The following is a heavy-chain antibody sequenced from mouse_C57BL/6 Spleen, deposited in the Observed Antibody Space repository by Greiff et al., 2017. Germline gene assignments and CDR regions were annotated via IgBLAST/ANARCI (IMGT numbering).Heavy chain of an antibody. CDR3: TSGNYDYDGFDY. CDR2: ISSGGDYI. V-gene: IGHV5-9-1*02. J-gene: IGHJ2*01. D-gene: IGHD2-4*01. CDR1: GFTFSSYA. Sequence: DVQLVESGEGLVKPGGSLKLSCAASGFTFSSYAMSWVRQTPEKRLEWVAYISSGGDYIYYADTVKGRFTISRDNARNTLYLQMSSLKSEDTAMYYCTSGNYDYDGFDYWGQGTTLTVSS.